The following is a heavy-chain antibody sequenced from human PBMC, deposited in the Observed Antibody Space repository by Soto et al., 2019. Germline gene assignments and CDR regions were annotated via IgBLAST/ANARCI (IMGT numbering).Heavy chain of an antibody. J-gene: IGHJ4*02. CDR3: AREETTIFGVVIIPRLYSGFDY. V-gene: IGHV1-46*01. CDR2: INPSGGST. CDR1: GYTFTSYY. Sequence: ASVKVSCKASGYTFTSYYMHWVRQAPGQGLEWMGIINPSGGSTSYAQKFQGRVTMTRDTSTSTVYMELSSLRSEDTAVYYCAREETTIFGVVIIPRLYSGFDYWGQGTLVTVSS. D-gene: IGHD3-3*01.